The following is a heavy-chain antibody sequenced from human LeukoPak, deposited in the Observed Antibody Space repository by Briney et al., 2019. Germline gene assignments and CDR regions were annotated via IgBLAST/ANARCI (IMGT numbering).Heavy chain of an antibody. V-gene: IGHV1-3*01. J-gene: IGHJ4*02. D-gene: IGHD2-15*01. Sequence: ASVKVSCKASGHTFTPYTIHWVRQAPGQRLEWMGWINAGIGSTKYSQKFQGRLAITTDTSASTVYMELSSLRSEDTAVYYCARDYCSGGHCPLDYWGQGILVTVSS. CDR3: ARDYCSGGHCPLDY. CDR2: INAGIGST. CDR1: GHTFTPYT.